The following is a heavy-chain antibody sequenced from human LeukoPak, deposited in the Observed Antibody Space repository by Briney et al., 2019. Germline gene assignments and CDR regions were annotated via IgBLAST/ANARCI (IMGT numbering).Heavy chain of an antibody. V-gene: IGHV3-33*06. Sequence: GGSLRLSCAASGFSFSSHGMHWVRQAPGKGLEWVAVIWYDGSNKHYADSVKGRFTISRDNSKNTLYLQMNSLRAEDTAVYYCAKGSSGIVVVTNAFDIWGQGTVVTVSS. CDR3: AKGSSGIVVVTNAFDI. CDR2: IWYDGSNK. CDR1: GFSFSSHG. J-gene: IGHJ3*02. D-gene: IGHD2-21*02.